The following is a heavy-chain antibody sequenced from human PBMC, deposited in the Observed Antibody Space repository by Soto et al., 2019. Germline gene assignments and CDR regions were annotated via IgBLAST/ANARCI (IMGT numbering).Heavy chain of an antibody. J-gene: IGHJ4*02. CDR3: AKARTYYDFWSGYFDY. CDR1: GFTFSNYG. CDR2: ISYDGSNK. V-gene: IGHV3-30*18. D-gene: IGHD3-3*01. Sequence: PGGSLRLSCAASGFTFSNYGMHWVRQAPGKGLEWVAVISYDGSNKYYADSVKGRFTISRENSKNTLYLQMNSPRAEDTAVYYCAKARTYYDFWSGYFDYWGQGTLVTVSS.